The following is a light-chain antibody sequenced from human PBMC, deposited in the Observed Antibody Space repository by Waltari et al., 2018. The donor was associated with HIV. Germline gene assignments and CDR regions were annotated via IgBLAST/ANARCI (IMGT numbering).Light chain of an antibody. CDR2: ATT. CDR3: NSRDSSGNHLYWV. Sequence: SSVLTQDPAVSVALGQTVRITCQGDSLSNYFASWHQQKPGQAPVLVMYATTSRPSGIPNRFSGSNSGNTASLTITGAQAEDEADYYCNSRDSSGNHLYWVFGGGTKLTVL. CDR1: SLSNYF. V-gene: IGLV3-19*01. J-gene: IGLJ3*02.